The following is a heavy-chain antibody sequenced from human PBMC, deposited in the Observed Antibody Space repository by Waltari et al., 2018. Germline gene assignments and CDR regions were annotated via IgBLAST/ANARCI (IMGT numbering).Heavy chain of an antibody. D-gene: IGHD5-18*01. CDR2: INPNSGGT. V-gene: IGHV1-2*06. CDR3: ARSWIQVWTPDFDY. CDR1: GNTFTGPH. J-gene: IGHJ4*02. Sequence: QVQLVQSGAEGKKPGASGKVYCKASGNTFTGPHKHWKRQAPGQGLEWMGRINPNSGGTNYAQKFQGRVTMTRDTSISTAYMELSRLTSDDTAVYYCARSWIQVWTPDFDYWGQGTLVTVSS.